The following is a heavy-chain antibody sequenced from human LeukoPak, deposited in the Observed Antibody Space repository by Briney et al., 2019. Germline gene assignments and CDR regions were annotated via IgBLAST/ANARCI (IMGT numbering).Heavy chain of an antibody. CDR2: ISWNSGSI. V-gene: IGHV3-9*01. Sequence: GRSLRLSCAASGFTFDDYAMHWVRQAPGKGLEWVSGISWNSGSIGYADPVKGRFTISRDNAKNSLYLQMNSLRVEDTAVYYCVTYSTGLYKGLEFWGQGTQVTVSS. CDR1: GFTFDDYA. J-gene: IGHJ4*02. D-gene: IGHD2-8*02. CDR3: VTYSTGLYKGLEF.